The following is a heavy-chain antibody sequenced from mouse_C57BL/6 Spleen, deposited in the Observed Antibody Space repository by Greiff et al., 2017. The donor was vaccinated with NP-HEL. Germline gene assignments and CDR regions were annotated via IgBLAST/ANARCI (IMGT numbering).Heavy chain of an antibody. D-gene: IGHD2-3*01. CDR2: IYPGSGNT. J-gene: IGHJ3*01. Sequence: VKLQESGAELVRPGASVKLSCKASGYTFTDYYINWVKQRPGQGLEWIARIYPGSGNTYYNEKFKGKATLTAEKSSSTAYMQLSSLTSEDSAVYFCARAGYDGSLFAYWGQGTLVTVSA. V-gene: IGHV1-76*01. CDR1: GYTFTDYY. CDR3: ARAGYDGSLFAY.